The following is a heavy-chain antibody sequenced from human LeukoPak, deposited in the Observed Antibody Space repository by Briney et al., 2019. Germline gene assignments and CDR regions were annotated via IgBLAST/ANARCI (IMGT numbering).Heavy chain of an antibody. V-gene: IGHV6-1*01. CDR2: TYYRSKWYN. Sequence: SQTLSLTCAISGDSVSSNSAAWHWIRQSPSRGLEWLGRTYYRSKWYNDYAVSVKSRITVNPDTSKNQFSLQLNSVTPEDTAVYYCARAGIAVAGIRNWFDPWGQGTLVTVSS. CDR1: GDSVSSNSAA. D-gene: IGHD6-19*01. CDR3: ARAGIAVAGIRNWFDP. J-gene: IGHJ5*02.